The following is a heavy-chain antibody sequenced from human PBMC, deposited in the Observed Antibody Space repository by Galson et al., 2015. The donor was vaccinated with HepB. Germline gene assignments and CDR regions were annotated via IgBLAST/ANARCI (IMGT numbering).Heavy chain of an antibody. CDR1: GYTFTTYA. V-gene: IGHV1-3*01. J-gene: IGHJ4*02. CDR2: INAGNGNI. CDR3: ARDRIPDPFFDY. Sequence: SVKLSCKASGYTFTTYAIHWVRQAPGQRLEWMGWINAGNGNIKYSQKFQGRVTITRDTSASTAYMELSSLGSADTAIYYCARDRIPDPFFDYWGQGTLVTVSS.